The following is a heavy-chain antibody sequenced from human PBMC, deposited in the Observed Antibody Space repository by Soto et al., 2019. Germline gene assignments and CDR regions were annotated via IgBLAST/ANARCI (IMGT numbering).Heavy chain of an antibody. V-gene: IGHV4-59*01. CDR2: IYYSGST. CDR3: ARGSPIPNIVVRMDV. Sequence: SETLSLTCTVSGGSISSYYWSWIRQPPGKGLEWIGYIYYSGSTNYNPSLKSRVTISVDTSKNQFSLKLSSVTAADTAVYYCARGSPIPNIVVRMDVWGQGTTVTVSS. CDR1: GGSISSYY. D-gene: IGHD2-15*01. J-gene: IGHJ6*02.